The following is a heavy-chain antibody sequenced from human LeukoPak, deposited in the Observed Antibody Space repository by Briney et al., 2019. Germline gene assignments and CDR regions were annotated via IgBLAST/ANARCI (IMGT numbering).Heavy chain of an antibody. CDR1: GYIFTSHG. CDR2: ISGHNGKT. Sequence: RGASVKVSCKTSGYIFTSHGINWVRQAPGQGLEWMGWISGHNGKTDYGQKLQDRLTMTTDTSTSTVYMELRSLGSDDTAVYFCARSAFNKYYSDYWGQGTLVTVSA. CDR3: ARSAFNKYYSDY. J-gene: IGHJ4*02. V-gene: IGHV1-18*01.